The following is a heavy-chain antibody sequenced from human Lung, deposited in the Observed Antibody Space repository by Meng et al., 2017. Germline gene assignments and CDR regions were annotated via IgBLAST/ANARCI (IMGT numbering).Heavy chain of an antibody. D-gene: IGHD4-11*01. J-gene: IGHJ4*02. V-gene: IGHV4-34*01. CDR2: IKHSGST. CDR1: GGSFSDYY. Sequence: QVQLQRWGAGLVKPSETLSLTCVVSGGSFSDYYWSWIRQPPGKGLEWIGEIKHSGSTNYNPSLERRATISVDTSQNNLSLKLSSVTAADSAVYYCARGPTTMAHDFDYWGQGTLVTVSS. CDR3: ARGPTTMAHDFDY.